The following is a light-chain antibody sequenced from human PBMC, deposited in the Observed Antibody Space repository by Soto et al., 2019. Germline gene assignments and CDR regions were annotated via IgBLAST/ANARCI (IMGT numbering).Light chain of an antibody. CDR1: QSISSW. CDR3: QQYMSYS. Sequence: DIQITQSPSTLSASVGDRVTITCRASQSISSWLAWYQQKPGKAPKLLIYDASSLESGVPSRFSGSGSGTEFTLTISSLQPDDFATYYCQQYMSYSFGQGTKVDI. V-gene: IGKV1-5*01. CDR2: DAS. J-gene: IGKJ1*01.